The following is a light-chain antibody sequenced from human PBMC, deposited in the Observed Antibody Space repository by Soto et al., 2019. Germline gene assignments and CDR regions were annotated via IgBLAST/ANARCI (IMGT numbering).Light chain of an antibody. CDR2: GAS. CDR1: QSVSIN. CDR3: QQYNNWPLT. J-gene: IGKJ1*01. Sequence: EIVMTQSPATLSVSPGERATLSCRSSQSVSINLAWYQQKPGQAPRLLIYGASTRATGIPARFSGSVSGTEFTLTISSLQSEDFEVYYCQQYNNWPLTFGQGTKVEIK. V-gene: IGKV3-15*01.